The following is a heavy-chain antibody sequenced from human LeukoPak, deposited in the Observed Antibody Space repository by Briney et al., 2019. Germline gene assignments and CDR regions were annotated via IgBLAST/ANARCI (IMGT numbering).Heavy chain of an antibody. CDR1: GYTFINYD. CDR3: ARVVVGAAGGREFDH. Sequence: ASVKVSCKASGYTFINYDINWVRQATGQGLEWIGWIHPYSGNTGYAQMFQGRVTVTRDTSISTVYMELSDLRSDDTAVYYCARVVVGAAGGREFDHWGQGTLVTVSS. J-gene: IGHJ4*02. CDR2: IHPYSGNT. D-gene: IGHD6-13*01. V-gene: IGHV1-8*02.